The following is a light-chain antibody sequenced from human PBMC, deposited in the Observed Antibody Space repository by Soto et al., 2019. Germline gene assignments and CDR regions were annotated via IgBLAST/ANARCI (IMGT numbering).Light chain of an antibody. CDR1: SSNIGSNA. J-gene: IGLJ1*01. CDR3: AAWDDSLNGLYV. Sequence: QSVLTQPPSASGTPGQRVTISCSGGSSNIGSNAVTWYHQLPGTAPKLLVYSNNQRPSGVPDRFSGSKSGTSASLAISGLQSDDEADYYCAAWDDSLNGLYVFGTGTKVTVL. V-gene: IGLV1-44*01. CDR2: SNN.